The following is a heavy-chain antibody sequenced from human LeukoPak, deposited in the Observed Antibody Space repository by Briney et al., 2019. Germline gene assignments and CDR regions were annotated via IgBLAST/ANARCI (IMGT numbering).Heavy chain of an antibody. CDR1: GFTFSNAW. V-gene: IGHV3-15*01. J-gene: IGHJ5*02. CDR3: TTLKYRGP. D-gene: IGHD3-16*02. CDR2: IKSKTDGRTT. Sequence: GGSLRLSCAASGFTFSNAWMSWVRQAPGKGLEWVGRIKSKTDGRTTDYAAPVKGRFTISRDDSKNTLYLQMNSLKTEDTAVYYCTTLKYRGPWGQGTLVTVSS.